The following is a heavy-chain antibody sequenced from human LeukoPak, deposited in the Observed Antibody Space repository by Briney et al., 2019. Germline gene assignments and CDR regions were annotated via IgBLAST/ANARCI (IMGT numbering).Heavy chain of an antibody. Sequence: SETLSLTCAVYGGSFSGYYWSWIRQPPGKGLEWIGEINHSGSTNYNPSLKSRVTISVDTSKNQFSLKLSSVTAADTAVYYCARGRGAQVTTDYWGQGTLVTVSS. CDR1: GGSFSGYY. J-gene: IGHJ4*02. CDR2: INHSGST. D-gene: IGHD2-21*02. CDR3: ARGRGAQVTTDY. V-gene: IGHV4-34*01.